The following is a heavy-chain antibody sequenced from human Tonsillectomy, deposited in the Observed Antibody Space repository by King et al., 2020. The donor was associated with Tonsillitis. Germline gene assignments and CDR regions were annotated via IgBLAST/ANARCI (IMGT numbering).Heavy chain of an antibody. D-gene: IGHD3-10*01. J-gene: IGHJ4*02. CDR3: ARDRNVLLWFGEFKD. Sequence: VQLVESGGGLVQPGGSLRLSCAASGFTFSSYWMHWVRHAPGKGLVWVSRINSDGSSTSYADSVKGRFTISRDNAKNTLYLQMNSLRAEDTAVYYCARDRNVLLWFGEFKDWGQGTLVTVSS. CDR1: GFTFSSYW. V-gene: IGHV3-74*01. CDR2: INSDGSST.